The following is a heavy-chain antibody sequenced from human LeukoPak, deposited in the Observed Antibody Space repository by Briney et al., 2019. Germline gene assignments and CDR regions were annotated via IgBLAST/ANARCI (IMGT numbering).Heavy chain of an antibody. V-gene: IGHV3-23*01. CDR2: INSGGSAT. J-gene: IGHJ4*02. D-gene: IGHD1-26*01. Sequence: PGGSLRLSCAASGFAFSTYAMGWVPQAPGKGLDWVSAINSGGSATYYPASVQGRFTISSANSKNTLLLQMNSLSAEDTAVYYCAKRTQQELPPLDYRGQGTLVTVSS. CDR1: GFAFSTYA. CDR3: AKRTQQELPPLDY.